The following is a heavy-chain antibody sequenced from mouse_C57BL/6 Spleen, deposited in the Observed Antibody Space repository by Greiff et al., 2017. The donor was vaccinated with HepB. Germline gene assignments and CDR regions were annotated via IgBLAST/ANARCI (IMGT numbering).Heavy chain of an antibody. Sequence: VQLQQSGTVLARPGASVKMSCKTSGYTFTSYWMHWVKQRPGQGLEWIGAIYPGNSDTSYNQKFKGKAKLTAVTSASTAYMELSSLTNEDSAVYYCTFITTVASYAMDYWGQGTSVTVSS. V-gene: IGHV1-5*01. J-gene: IGHJ4*01. CDR3: TFITTVASYAMDY. CDR2: IYPGNSDT. CDR1: GYTFTSYW. D-gene: IGHD1-1*01.